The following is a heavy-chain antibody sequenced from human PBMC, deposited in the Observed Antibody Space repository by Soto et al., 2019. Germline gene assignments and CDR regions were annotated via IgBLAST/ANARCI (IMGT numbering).Heavy chain of an antibody. CDR1: GGSISSYY. J-gene: IGHJ5*02. V-gene: IGHV4-59*08. CDR3: ARRRTGSGSQFDP. D-gene: IGHD3-10*01. CDR2: IYYSGST. Sequence: SETLSLTCTVSGGSISSYYWSWIRQPPGKGLEWIGYIYYSGSTNYNPSLKSRVTISVDTSKNQFSLKLSPVTAADTAVYYCARRRTGSGSQFDPWGQGTLVTVSS.